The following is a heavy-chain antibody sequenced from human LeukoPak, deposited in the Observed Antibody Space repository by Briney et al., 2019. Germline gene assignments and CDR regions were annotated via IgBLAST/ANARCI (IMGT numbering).Heavy chain of an antibody. CDR1: GFTYSNAW. CDR3: TTGITMVRGVIHLIDY. J-gene: IGHJ4*02. CDR2: IKSKSNGGTT. Sequence: GGSQRLSRAASGFTYSNAWMSWVRQAPRRGQEKANHIKSKSNGGTTDYAAPVKGRFTISRDDSKNTLYLQMNSLKTEDTAVYSCTTGITMVRGVIHLIDYWGQGTLVTVSS. D-gene: IGHD3-10*01. V-gene: IGHV3-15*03.